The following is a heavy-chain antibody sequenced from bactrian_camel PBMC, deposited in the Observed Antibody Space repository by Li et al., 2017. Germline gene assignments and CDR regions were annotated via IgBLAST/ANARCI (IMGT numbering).Heavy chain of an antibody. CDR1: GTMYNTYC. CDR2: VDSDGEI. J-gene: IGHJ4*01. CDR3: AADRSTCGLGIRPSY. V-gene: IGHV3S53*01. Sequence: HVQLVESGGGSVQAGGSLWLSCTVSGTMYNTYCMGWFRQAPGKDNEAIVAVDSDGEISYAQSVKGRFTVSKDSAGNILYLQMNSLKPEDTAMYYCAADRSTCGLGIRPSYWGQGTQVTVS. D-gene: IGHD1*01.